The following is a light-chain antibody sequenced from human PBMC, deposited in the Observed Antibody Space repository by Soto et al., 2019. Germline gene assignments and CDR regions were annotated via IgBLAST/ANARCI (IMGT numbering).Light chain of an antibody. CDR3: QQYGSSPWT. CDR2: GTS. Sequence: EIVLTQSPGTLSLSPGERATLSCRASQSVSSSYLAWYQQRPGQAPRLLIYGTSSRATGIPDRFGGSGSGTDFTFTISRLEPEDFAVYYCQQYGSSPWTFGQGTKVDI. V-gene: IGKV3-20*01. J-gene: IGKJ1*01. CDR1: QSVSSSY.